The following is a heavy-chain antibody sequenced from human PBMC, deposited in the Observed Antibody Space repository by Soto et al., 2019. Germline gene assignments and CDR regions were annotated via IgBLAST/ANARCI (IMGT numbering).Heavy chain of an antibody. CDR2: IYYSGST. V-gene: IGHV4-31*03. CDR1: GGSISGGGYY. D-gene: IGHD6-6*01. Sequence: SETLSLTCTVSGGSISGGGYYWSWIRQHPGKGLEWIGYIYYSGSTYYNPSLKSRVTISVDTSKNQFSLKLSSVTAADTAVYYCAREILDIAAREYYFDYWGQGTLVTVSS. J-gene: IGHJ4*02. CDR3: AREILDIAAREYYFDY.